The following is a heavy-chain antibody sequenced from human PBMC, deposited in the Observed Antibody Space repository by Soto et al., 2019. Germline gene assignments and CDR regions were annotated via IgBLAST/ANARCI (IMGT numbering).Heavy chain of an antibody. D-gene: IGHD5-12*01. CDR1: GFTFSSYG. J-gene: IGHJ4*02. CDR2: ISYDGSNK. CDR3: AKELVATRLTPFDY. V-gene: IGHV3-30*18. Sequence: QVQLVESGGGVVQPGRSLRLSYAASGFTFSSYGMHWVRQAPGKGLEWVAVISYDGSNKYYADSVKGRFTISRDNSKNTLYLQMNSLRAEDTAVYYCAKELVATRLTPFDYWGQGTLVTVSS.